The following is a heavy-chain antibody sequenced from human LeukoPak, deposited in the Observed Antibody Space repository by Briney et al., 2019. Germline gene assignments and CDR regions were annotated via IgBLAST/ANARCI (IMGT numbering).Heavy chain of an antibody. CDR2: IKPDGSGK. V-gene: IGHV3-7*01. CDR3: ARDLLRYYYDSSGYSFGY. D-gene: IGHD3-22*01. Sequence: GGSLRLSCAASGFTFSSYWMSWVRQAPGKGLEWVANIKPDGSGKYYVDSVTGRFTISRDNAKNSLYLQMNSLRAEDTAVYYCARDLLRYYYDSSGYSFGYWGQGTLVAVSS. CDR1: GFTFSSYW. J-gene: IGHJ4*02.